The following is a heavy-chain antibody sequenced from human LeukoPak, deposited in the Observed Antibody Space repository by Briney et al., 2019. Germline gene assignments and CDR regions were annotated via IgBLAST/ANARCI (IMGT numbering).Heavy chain of an antibody. D-gene: IGHD6-13*01. CDR1: GFMFNDYA. V-gene: IGHV3-9*01. Sequence: GRSLRLSCAPSGFMFNDYALHWVRQAPGKGLEWVSSIGWNSGNMYYVDSVKGRFTISRDNAKNSLSLQMNSLKPEDTALYYCAKGPGLGAGKRYLDLWGRGTLVIVSS. CDR3: AKGPGLGAGKRYLDL. J-gene: IGHJ2*01. CDR2: IGWNSGNM.